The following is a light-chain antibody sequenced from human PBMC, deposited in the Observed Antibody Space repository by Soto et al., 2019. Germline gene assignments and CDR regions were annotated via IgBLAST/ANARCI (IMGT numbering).Light chain of an antibody. J-gene: IGLJ1*01. CDR3: SSYRRTSSFV. CDR1: SSDIGDYNY. V-gene: IGLV2-14*01. CDR2: EVS. Sequence: QSVLTQPASASGSPGQSITISCTGTSSDIGDYNYVSWYQQYPDKAPKLIIYEVSERPSGVSSRFSGSKSGNTASLTISGLRTEDEADYFCSSYRRTSSFVFGTGNKLTVL.